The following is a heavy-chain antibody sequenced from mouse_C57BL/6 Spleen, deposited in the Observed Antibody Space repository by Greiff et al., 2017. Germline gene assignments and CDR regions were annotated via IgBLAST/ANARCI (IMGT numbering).Heavy chain of an antibody. V-gene: IGHV1-52*01. Sequence: VQLQQPGAELVRPGSSVKLSCKASGYTFTSYWMHWVKQRPIQGLEWIGNIDPSDSETHYNQKFKDKATLTVDKSSSTAYMQLSSLTSEDSAVYDCARFDYYGSSPFDYWGQGTTLTVSS. D-gene: IGHD1-1*01. J-gene: IGHJ2*01. CDR2: IDPSDSET. CDR3: ARFDYYGSSPFDY. CDR1: GYTFTSYW.